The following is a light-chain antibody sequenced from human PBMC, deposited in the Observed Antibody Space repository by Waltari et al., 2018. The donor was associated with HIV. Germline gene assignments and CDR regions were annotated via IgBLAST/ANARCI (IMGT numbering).Light chain of an antibody. V-gene: IGLV1-40*01. Sequence: PSVSGAPGQRVTISCTGSSSNIGAGYDVHWYQQLPGTAPKFLIYGNTNRPSGVPDRFSGSKSGSSASLAITGLQAEDEADYYCQSYDTSLSAYVFGTGTKVTVL. CDR2: GNT. J-gene: IGLJ1*01. CDR3: QSYDTSLSAYV. CDR1: SSNIGAGYD.